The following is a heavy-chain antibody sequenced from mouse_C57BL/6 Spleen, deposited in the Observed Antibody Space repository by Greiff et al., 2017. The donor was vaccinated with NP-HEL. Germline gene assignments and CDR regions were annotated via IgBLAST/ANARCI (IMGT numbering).Heavy chain of an antibody. CDR3: ARNPYYYGTQYYFDY. J-gene: IGHJ2*01. Sequence: VQLQQSGAELVKPGASVKMSCKASGYTFTSYWITWVKQRPGQGLEWIGDIYPGSGSTNYNEKFKSKATLTVDTSSSTAYMQLSSLTSEDSAVYYCARNPYYYGTQYYFDYWGQGTTLTVSS. CDR1: GYTFTSYW. V-gene: IGHV1-55*01. D-gene: IGHD1-1*01. CDR2: IYPGSGST.